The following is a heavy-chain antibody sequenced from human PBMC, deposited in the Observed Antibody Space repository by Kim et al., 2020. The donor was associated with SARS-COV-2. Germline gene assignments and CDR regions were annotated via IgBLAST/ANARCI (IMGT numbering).Heavy chain of an antibody. D-gene: IGHD3-9*01. CDR2: IYYSGST. CDR1: GGSISSSSYY. V-gene: IGHV4-39*01. J-gene: IGHJ6*02. Sequence: SETLSLTCTVSGGSISSSSYYWGWIRQPPGKGLEWIGSIYYSGSTYYNPSLKSRVTISVDTSKNQFSLKLSSVTAADTAVYYCARHIPTLVGYYDILTGYSRDYYYYGMDVWGQGTTVTVSS. CDR3: ARHIPTLVGYYDILTGYSRDYYYYGMDV.